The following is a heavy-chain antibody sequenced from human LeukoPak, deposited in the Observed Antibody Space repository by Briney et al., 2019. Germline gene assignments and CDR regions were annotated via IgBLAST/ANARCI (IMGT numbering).Heavy chain of an antibody. D-gene: IGHD3-22*01. Sequence: GGSLRLSCAASGFTFSSYAINWVRQAPGKGLVWVSRINSDGSSTSYADSVKGRFTISRDNAKNTLYLQMNSLRAEDTAVYYCARLGDSSGYYRYNYYYYYYMDVWGKGTTVTVSS. J-gene: IGHJ6*03. CDR2: INSDGSST. V-gene: IGHV3-74*01. CDR1: GFTFSSYA. CDR3: ARLGDSSGYYRYNYYYYYYMDV.